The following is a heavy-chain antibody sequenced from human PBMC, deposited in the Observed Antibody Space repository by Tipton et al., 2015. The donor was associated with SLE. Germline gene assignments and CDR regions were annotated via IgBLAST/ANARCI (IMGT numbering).Heavy chain of an antibody. CDR3: TGTSKSGSSIYFAS. J-gene: IGHJ4*02. V-gene: IGHV1-18*01. D-gene: IGHD1-26*01. CDR2: ISAYNGNT. CDR1: GYTFTSYG. Sequence: QSGPEVKKPGASVKVSCKASGYTFTSYGISWVRQAPGQGLEWMGWISAYNGNTNYAQKLQGRVTMTTDTSTSTACMELRSLRSDDTAVYYWTGTSKSGSSIYFASWGQGTLVTVSS.